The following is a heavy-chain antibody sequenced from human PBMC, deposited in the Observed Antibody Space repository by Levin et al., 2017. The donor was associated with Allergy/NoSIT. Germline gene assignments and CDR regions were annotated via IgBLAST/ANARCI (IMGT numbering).Heavy chain of an antibody. D-gene: IGHD5-18*01. CDR2: MFYGGST. J-gene: IGHJ4*02. CDR3: ARPRREFSYDYDS. Sequence: SETLSLTCSVSGASIHSSHYYWGWIRQPPGKGLEWIGSMFYGGSTYYNPSLKSRVTVSIDTSKNQFSLRLTSVTAADTAGYYCARPRREFSYDYDSWGQGILVTVSS. CDR1: GASIHSSHYY. V-gene: IGHV4-39*01.